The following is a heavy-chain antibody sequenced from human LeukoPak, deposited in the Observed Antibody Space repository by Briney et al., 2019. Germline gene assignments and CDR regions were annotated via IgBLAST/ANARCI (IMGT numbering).Heavy chain of an antibody. D-gene: IGHD3-22*01. CDR3: ARYSSAYYHDPFDI. V-gene: IGHV3-73*01. CDR1: GFTFSDPA. J-gene: IGHJ3*02. CDR2: IRSKADNYAT. Sequence: GGSLKLSCAASGFTFSDPAMHWVRQASGKGLEWVGRIRSKADNYATVYGASVKGRFTISRDDSKNTAYLQMNSLKTEDTAVYYCARYSSAYYHDPFDIWGQGTTVTVSS.